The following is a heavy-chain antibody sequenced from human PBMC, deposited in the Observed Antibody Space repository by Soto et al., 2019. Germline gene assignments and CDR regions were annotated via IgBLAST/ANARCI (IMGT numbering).Heavy chain of an antibody. CDR3: ARSMRGSYMGGQYNWFDP. CDR1: GGTFSSYA. J-gene: IGHJ5*02. D-gene: IGHD1-26*01. Sequence: QVQLVQSGAEVKKPGSSVKVSCKASGGTFSSYAISWVRQAPGQGLEWMGGIIPIFGTANYAQKFQGRVTITADESTSTAYMELSSLRSEDTAVYYCARSMRGSYMGGQYNWFDPWGQGTLVTVSS. V-gene: IGHV1-69*12. CDR2: IIPIFGTA.